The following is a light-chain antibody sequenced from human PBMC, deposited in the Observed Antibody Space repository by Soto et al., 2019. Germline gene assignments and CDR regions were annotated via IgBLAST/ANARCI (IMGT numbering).Light chain of an antibody. CDR1: HSVSSY. CDR2: EAS. Sequence: EIILTQSPATLSLSPGERATLSCRASHSVSSYLAWYQEKPGQPPRLLISEASNRATGIPSRFSSSGSGTDFTFTTISIEPSDFAAYFCHLRYSWPHTFGQGTKLE. CDR3: HLRYSWPHT. J-gene: IGKJ2*01. V-gene: IGKV3-11*01.